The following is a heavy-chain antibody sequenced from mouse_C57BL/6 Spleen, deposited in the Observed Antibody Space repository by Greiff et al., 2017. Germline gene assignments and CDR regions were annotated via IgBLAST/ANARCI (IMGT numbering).Heavy chain of an antibody. J-gene: IGHJ4*01. V-gene: IGHV10-1*01. Sequence: EVQRVESGGGLVQPKGSLKLSCAASGFSFNTYAMNWVRQAPGKGLEWVARIRSKSNNYATYYADSVKDRFTISRDDSESMLYLQMNNLKTEDTAMYYCVRRYDRGSYAMDYWGQGTSVTVSS. CDR1: GFSFNTYA. D-gene: IGHD2-12*01. CDR2: IRSKSNNYAT. CDR3: VRRYDRGSYAMDY.